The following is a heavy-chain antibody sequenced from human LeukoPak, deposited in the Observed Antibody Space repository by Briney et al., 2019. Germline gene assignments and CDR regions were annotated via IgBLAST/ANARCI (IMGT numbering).Heavy chain of an antibody. D-gene: IGHD3-10*01. CDR3: ARGVARMVRAMNSYYYYMDV. CDR1: GGSFSGYY. CDR2: INHSGST. Sequence: SETLSLTCAVYGGSFSGYYWSWIRQPPGKGLEWIGEINHSGSTNYNPSLKSRVTISVDTSENQFSLKLSSVTAADTAVYYCARGVARMVRAMNSYYYYMDVWDKGTTVTVSS. J-gene: IGHJ6*03. V-gene: IGHV4-34*01.